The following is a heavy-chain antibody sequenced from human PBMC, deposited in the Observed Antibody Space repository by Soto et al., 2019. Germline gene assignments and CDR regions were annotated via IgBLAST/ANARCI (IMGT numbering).Heavy chain of an antibody. V-gene: IGHV3-21*01. J-gene: IGHJ6*02. Sequence: LRLSCAASGFTFSSYSMNWVRQAPGKGLEWVSSISSSSSYIYYADSVKGRFTISRDNAKNSLYLQMNSLRAEDTAVYYCARDLESIAARPDYYYGMDVWGQGTTVTVSS. CDR2: ISSSSSYI. CDR3: ARDLESIAARPDYYYGMDV. D-gene: IGHD6-6*01. CDR1: GFTFSSYS.